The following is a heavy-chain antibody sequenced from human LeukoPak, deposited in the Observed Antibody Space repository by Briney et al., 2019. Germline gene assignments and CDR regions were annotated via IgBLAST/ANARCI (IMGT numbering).Heavy chain of an antibody. V-gene: IGHV3-53*01. J-gene: IGHJ3*02. CDR1: GFTVSSNY. Sequence: PGGSLRLSCAASGFTVSSNYMSWVRQAPGKGLEWVSVIYSGGSTYYADSVKGRFTISRDNSKNTLYLQMNSLRAEDTAVYYCARAGYGDYDDAFDIWGQGTMVTVSS. CDR3: ARAGYGDYDDAFDI. D-gene: IGHD4-17*01. CDR2: IYSGGST.